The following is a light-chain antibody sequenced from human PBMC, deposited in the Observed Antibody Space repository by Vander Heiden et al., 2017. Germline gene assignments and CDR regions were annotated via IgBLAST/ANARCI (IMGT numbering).Light chain of an antibody. J-gene: IGLJ3*02. CDR3: QSYDSSLSGWV. CDR2: GNS. Sequence: QSVLTQPPSVSRAPGHRVTISCTGSSSNIGAGYDVHWYQKLPGTAPKLLSYGNSNRPSGVPDRFSGSKSGTSASLAITGLQAEDEADYYCQSYDSSLSGWVFGGGTKLTVL. CDR1: SSNIGAGYD. V-gene: IGLV1-40*01.